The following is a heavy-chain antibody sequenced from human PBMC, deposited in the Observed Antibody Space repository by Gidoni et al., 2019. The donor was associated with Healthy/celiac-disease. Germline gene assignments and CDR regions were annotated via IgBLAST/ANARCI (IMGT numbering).Heavy chain of an antibody. CDR3: ARSRSIPTTVTTWTFDI. CDR2: IYTTGST. D-gene: IGHD4-17*01. Sequence: QVQLQESGPGLVKPSETLSLTCTVSGGSISRYYWSWIRQPAGKGLEWIGRIYTTGSTNYNPSLKSRITMSVDTSKNQFSLKLNSVIAADTAVYYCARSRSIPTTVTTWTFDIWGQGTMVTVSS. J-gene: IGHJ3*02. CDR1: GGSISRYY. V-gene: IGHV4-4*07.